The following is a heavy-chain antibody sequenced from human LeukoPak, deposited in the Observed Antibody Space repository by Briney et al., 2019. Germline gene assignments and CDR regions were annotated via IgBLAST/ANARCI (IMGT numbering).Heavy chain of an antibody. D-gene: IGHD4-23*01. CDR3: AKKRGDYGGANWFDP. V-gene: IGHV3-30*18. Sequence: HGGSLRLSCAASGFTFNNYGMHWVRQAPGKGLEWVAFISYDGSNKYNADSVQGRFTISRDNSKNTLYLQMNSLRAEDTAVYYCAKKRGDYGGANWFDPWGQGTLVTVSS. CDR2: ISYDGSNK. CDR1: GFTFNNYG. J-gene: IGHJ5*02.